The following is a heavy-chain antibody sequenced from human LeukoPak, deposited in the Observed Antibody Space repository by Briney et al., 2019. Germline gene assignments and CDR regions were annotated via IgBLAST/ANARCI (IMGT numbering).Heavy chain of an antibody. J-gene: IGHJ4*02. D-gene: IGHD3-10*01. Sequence: GASVKVSCKASGYTFIGYHIQWVRQAPGQGLEWMGWIDPSSGGTNYAQKFQGWVTMTRDTSINTAYMELSRLRSNDTAVYYCARALSVSMIRVIIIPYNFDHWGQGTLVTVSS. CDR2: IDPSSGGT. CDR1: GYTFIGYH. V-gene: IGHV1-2*04. CDR3: ARALSVSMIRVIIIPYNFDH.